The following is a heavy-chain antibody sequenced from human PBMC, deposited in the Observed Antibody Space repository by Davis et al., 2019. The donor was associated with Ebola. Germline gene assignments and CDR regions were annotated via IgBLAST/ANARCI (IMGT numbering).Heavy chain of an antibody. CDR3: ARDLTGYFSSGMDV. D-gene: IGHD3-9*01. V-gene: IGHV3-73*01. CDR2: IRSKANSYAT. J-gene: IGHJ6*02. Sequence: GESLKISCAASGFTFSGSAMHWVRQASGKGLEWVGRIRSKANSYATAYAASVKGRFTISRDDSKNTAYLQMNSLRAEDTAVYYCARDLTGYFSSGMDVWGQGTTVTVSS. CDR1: GFTFSGSA.